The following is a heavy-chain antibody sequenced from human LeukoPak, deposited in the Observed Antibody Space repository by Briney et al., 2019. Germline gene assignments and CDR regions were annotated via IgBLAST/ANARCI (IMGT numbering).Heavy chain of an antibody. J-gene: IGHJ5*02. V-gene: IGHV3-7*01. Sequence: GGSLRLSCAASGFTLSRYWMICVRHAPGKGLEWVANIKQDVSEKYYVDSVKGRSTISRDNAKNSLYLQMNSLRVEDTAVYYCARGNALDPWGQGTLVPVSS. D-gene: IGHD2-2*01. CDR2: IKQDVSEK. CDR1: GFTLSRYW. CDR3: ARGNALDP.